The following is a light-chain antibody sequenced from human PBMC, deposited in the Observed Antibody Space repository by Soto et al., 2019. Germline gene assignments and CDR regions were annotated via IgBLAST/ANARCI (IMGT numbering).Light chain of an antibody. V-gene: IGKV3-11*01. CDR1: QSVSSY. Sequence: EILLTQSPATLSLSPGERATLSCRVSQSVSSYLLWYQQKPGQAPRLLIYDASNRATGIPARFSGSGSGTDFTLTISSLEPEDFAVYYCQHRSSWPLTFGGGTKVEIK. CDR2: DAS. CDR3: QHRSSWPLT. J-gene: IGKJ4*01.